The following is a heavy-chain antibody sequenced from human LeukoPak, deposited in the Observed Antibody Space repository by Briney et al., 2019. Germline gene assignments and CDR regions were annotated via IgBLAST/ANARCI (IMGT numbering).Heavy chain of an antibody. Sequence: SETLSLTCTVSGGSISSGSYYWSWIRQPAGKRLEWIGRIYSSGSTTYNPSLKSRVTMSADTSKNQFSLKLSSVTAADTAVYYCARVPSYGAGDYWGQGTLVTVSS. CDR3: ARVPSYGAGDY. CDR1: GGSISSGSYY. D-gene: IGHD4-17*01. CDR2: IYSSGST. J-gene: IGHJ4*02. V-gene: IGHV4-61*02.